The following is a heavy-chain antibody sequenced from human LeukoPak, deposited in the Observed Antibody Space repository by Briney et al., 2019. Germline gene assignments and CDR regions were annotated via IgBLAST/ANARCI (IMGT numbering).Heavy chain of an antibody. CDR3: AKAARRWELLESHFDY. Sequence: GGSLRLSCAASGFTFDDYAMHWVRQAPGKGLEWVSGISWNSGSIVYADSVKGLFTISRDNAKNSLYLQMNSLRDEDTALYYCAKAARRWELLESHFDYWGQGTLVTVSS. CDR1: GFTFDDYA. V-gene: IGHV3-9*01. CDR2: ISWNSGSI. J-gene: IGHJ4*02. D-gene: IGHD1-26*01.